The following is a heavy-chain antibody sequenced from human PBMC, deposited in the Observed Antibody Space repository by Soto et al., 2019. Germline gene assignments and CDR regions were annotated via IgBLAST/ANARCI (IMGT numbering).Heavy chain of an antibody. D-gene: IGHD2-15*01. Sequence: EVQLVESGGGLVQPGRSLRLSCAASGFTFDDYAMHWVRQAPGKGLEWVSGISWNSGSIGYADSVKGRFTISRDNAKNSLYLQMNSLRAEDTALYYCAKDAHYVVVVAAKNYYYYYMDVWGKGTTVTVSS. CDR2: ISWNSGSI. CDR3: AKDAHYVVVVAAKNYYYYYMDV. V-gene: IGHV3-9*01. J-gene: IGHJ6*03. CDR1: GFTFDDYA.